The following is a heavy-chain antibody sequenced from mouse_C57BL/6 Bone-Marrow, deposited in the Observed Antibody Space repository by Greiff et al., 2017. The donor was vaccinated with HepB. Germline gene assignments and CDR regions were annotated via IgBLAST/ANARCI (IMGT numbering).Heavy chain of an antibody. J-gene: IGHJ4*01. D-gene: IGHD1-1*01. CDR1: GFTFSDAW. CDR2: IRNKANNHAT. V-gene: IGHV6-6*01. CDR3: TRTTVVAKAMDY. Sequence: EVQLQESGGGLVQPGGSMKLSCAASGFTFSDAWMDWVRQSPEKGLEWVAEIRNKANNHATYYAESVKGRFTISRDDSKSSVYLQMNSLRAEDTGIYYCTRTTVVAKAMDYWGQGTSVTVSS.